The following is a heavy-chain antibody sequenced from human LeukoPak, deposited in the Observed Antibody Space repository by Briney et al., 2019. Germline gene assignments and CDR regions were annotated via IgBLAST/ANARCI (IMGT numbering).Heavy chain of an antibody. Sequence: PGRSLRLSCAASGFAFNTYAMHWVRQAPGQGLEWVALIWHDGSHKFYSNSVRGQFTISRDNSKNTVSLQMNNLRPEDTAVYYCASPPHYGGNDYFDYWGQGTLVTVSS. CDR1: GFAFNTYA. CDR2: IWHDGSHK. J-gene: IGHJ4*02. CDR3: ASPPHYGGNDYFDY. V-gene: IGHV3-33*01. D-gene: IGHD4-23*01.